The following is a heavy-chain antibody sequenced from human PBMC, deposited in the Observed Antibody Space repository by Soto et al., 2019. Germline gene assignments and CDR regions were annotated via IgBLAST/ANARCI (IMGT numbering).Heavy chain of an antibody. CDR1: GFTFSSYA. D-gene: IGHD2-2*01. J-gene: IGHJ4*02. V-gene: IGHV3-23*01. CDR3: VTVLPHANSWFDY. CDR2: ISGSGGST. Sequence: GGSLRLSCAASGFTFSSYAMSWVRQAPGKGLEWVSAISGSGGSTYYADSVKGRFTISRDNSKNTLYLQMNSLRAEDTAVYYCVTVLPHANSWFDYWGQGTPVTVSS.